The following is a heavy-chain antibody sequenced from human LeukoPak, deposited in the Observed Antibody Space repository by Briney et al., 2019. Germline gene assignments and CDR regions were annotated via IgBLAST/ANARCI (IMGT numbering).Heavy chain of an antibody. D-gene: IGHD6-6*01. Sequence: SETLSLTCAVYGGSFSGYYWSWLRQPPGKGLEWIGHIYYSGNTNYNPSLKTRVTISVDTSKNQFSLNLSSVTAADTAVYYCARVEYSRDFDYWGQGTLVTVSS. V-gene: IGHV4-34*11. CDR2: IYYSGNT. J-gene: IGHJ4*02. CDR1: GGSFSGYY. CDR3: ARVEYSRDFDY.